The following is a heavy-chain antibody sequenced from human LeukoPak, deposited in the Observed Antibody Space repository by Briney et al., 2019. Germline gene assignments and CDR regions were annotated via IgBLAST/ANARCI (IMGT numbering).Heavy chain of an antibody. CDR3: VRGAYYAAY. V-gene: IGHV3-33*01. CDR1: GFTFSNYG. Sequence: GGSLRLSCAASGFTFSNYGMHWVRQAPGKGLEWVAVIWFDGNNKYYGDSVKGRFTISRDNSRNTLYLQMNSLRAEDTAVYYCVRGAYYAAYWGQGTLVSVSS. J-gene: IGHJ4*02. D-gene: IGHD3-10*01. CDR2: IWFDGNNK.